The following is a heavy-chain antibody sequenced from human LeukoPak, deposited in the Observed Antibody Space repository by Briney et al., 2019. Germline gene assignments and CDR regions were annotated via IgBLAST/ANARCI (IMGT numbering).Heavy chain of an antibody. CDR2: IYTSGST. J-gene: IGHJ5*02. Sequence: PSETLSLTCTVSGGSISSYYWSWIRQPAGKGLEWIGRIYTSGSTNYNPSLKSRVTMSVDTSKNQFSLQLSSVTAADTAVYYCARETSSSWYNWFDPWGQGTLVTVSS. D-gene: IGHD6-13*01. CDR1: GGSISSYY. V-gene: IGHV4-4*07. CDR3: ARETSSSWYNWFDP.